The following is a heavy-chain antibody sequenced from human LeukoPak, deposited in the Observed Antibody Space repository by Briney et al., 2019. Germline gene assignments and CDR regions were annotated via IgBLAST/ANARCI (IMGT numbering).Heavy chain of an antibody. CDR2: IIPIFGTA. D-gene: IGHD4-11*01. J-gene: IGHJ4*02. Sequence: ASVKVSCKASGGTFSSYAISWVRQAPGQGLEWMGRIIPIFGTANYAQKFQGRVTITTDKSTSTAYMELSSLRSEDTAVYYCARYDSNYVSAFDYWGQGTLVTVSS. CDR1: GGTFSSYA. CDR3: ARYDSNYVSAFDY. V-gene: IGHV1-69*05.